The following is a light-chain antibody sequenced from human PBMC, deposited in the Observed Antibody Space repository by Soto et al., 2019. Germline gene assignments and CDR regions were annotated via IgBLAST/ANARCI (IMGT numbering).Light chain of an antibody. CDR1: SSNIPSNT. CDR3: ASWDDSLNRFV. J-gene: IGLJ1*01. V-gene: IGLV1-44*01. CDR2: SND. Sequence: QPVLTQPPSASATPGQRVTISCSGSSSNIPSNTVNWYQQLPGTAPKLLIYSNDQRPSGVPDRFSGSKSGTSASLAISGLQSEDEADYYCASWDDSLNRFVFGTGTKLTVL.